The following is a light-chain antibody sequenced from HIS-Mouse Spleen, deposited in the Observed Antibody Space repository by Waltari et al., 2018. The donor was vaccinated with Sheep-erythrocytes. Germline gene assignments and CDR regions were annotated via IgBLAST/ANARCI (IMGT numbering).Light chain of an antibody. CDR2: EGS. CDR1: SSDVGSYTL. V-gene: IGLV2-23*01. CDR3: CSYAGSSTPWV. Sequence: QSALTQPASVSGSPGQSITISCTGTSSDVGSYTLVLWYHQHPGKAPKLMIYEGSKRPSGVSNRFSGSKSGNTASLTISGLQAEDEADYYCCSYAGSSTPWVFGGGTKLTVL. J-gene: IGLJ3*02.